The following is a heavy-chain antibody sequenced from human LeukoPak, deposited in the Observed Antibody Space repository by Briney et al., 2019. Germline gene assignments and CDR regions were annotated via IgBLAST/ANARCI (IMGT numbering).Heavy chain of an antibody. CDR2: ISGSGDST. J-gene: IGHJ5*02. D-gene: IGHD3-3*01. CDR3: AKGETYYDFWSGYTSLKWFDP. CDR1: GLTFTSHA. V-gene: IGHV3-23*01. Sequence: GGSLRLSCAASGLTFTSHAMNWVRQAAGKGLEWVSVISGSGDSTNYADSVKGRFTVSRDNSKNMLYLQMNILRAEDTAVYYCAKGETYYDFWSGYTSLKWFDPWGQGTLVTVSS.